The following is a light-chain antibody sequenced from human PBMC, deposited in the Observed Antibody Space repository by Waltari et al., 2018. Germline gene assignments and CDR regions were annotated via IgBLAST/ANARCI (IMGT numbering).Light chain of an antibody. CDR3: QQYSNWPPWT. CDR2: GAS. Sequence: EVVMTQSPATLSASPGARVTLPCRASLGVSNNLAWYQQRPGQPPRLLIYGASTRATGLPARFSGSGSGTEFTLTISSLQSEDFAVYYCQQYSNWPPWTFGQGTKVEIK. CDR1: LGVSNN. V-gene: IGKV3-15*01. J-gene: IGKJ1*01.